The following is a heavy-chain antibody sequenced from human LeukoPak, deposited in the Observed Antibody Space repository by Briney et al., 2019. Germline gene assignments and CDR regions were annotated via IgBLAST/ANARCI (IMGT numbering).Heavy chain of an antibody. Sequence: ASVKVSCKASGYSFTSFGITWVRPAPGQGLEWMGWISVYNGNTNYAQKVQGRVTMTTDTSTSTAYMELRSLRSDDMAVYYCARADYSNYGVGHYYYYMDVWGKGTTVIVSS. J-gene: IGHJ6*03. CDR2: ISVYNGNT. V-gene: IGHV1-18*03. D-gene: IGHD4-11*01. CDR1: GYSFTSFG. CDR3: ARADYSNYGVGHYYYYMDV.